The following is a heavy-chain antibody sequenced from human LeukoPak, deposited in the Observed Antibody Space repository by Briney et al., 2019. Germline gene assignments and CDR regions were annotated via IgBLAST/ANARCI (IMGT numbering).Heavy chain of an antibody. CDR2: IYYSGST. CDR3: ARDSTYGDYAGYMDV. V-gene: IGHV4-39*07. J-gene: IGHJ6*03. Sequence: PSETLSLTCTVSGGSISSSSYYWGWIRQPPGKGLEWIGSIYYSGSTYYNPSLKSRVTISVDTSKNQFSLKLSSVTAADTAVYYCARDSTYGDYAGYMDVWGKGTTVTVSS. CDR1: GGSISSSSYY. D-gene: IGHD4-17*01.